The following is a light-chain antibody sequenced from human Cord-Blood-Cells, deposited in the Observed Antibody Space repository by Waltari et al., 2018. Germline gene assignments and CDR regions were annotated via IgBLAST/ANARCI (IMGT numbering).Light chain of an antibody. CDR2: MGS. CDR3: MQALQTPT. CDR1: QSLLHSNGYNY. V-gene: IGKV2-28*01. J-gene: IGKJ4*01. Sequence: DIVMTQSPLSLPVTPGAPASISCRSSQSLLHSNGYNYLDWYLQKPGQSPQLLIYMGSNRAAGVPDRCSGSGSGTDFTLKISRVDAEDVGVYYCMQALQTPTFGGGTKVEIK.